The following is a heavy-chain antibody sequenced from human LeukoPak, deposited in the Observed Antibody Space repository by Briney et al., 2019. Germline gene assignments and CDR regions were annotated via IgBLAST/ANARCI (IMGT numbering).Heavy chain of an antibody. CDR1: GYTFTSYY. D-gene: IGHD2-15*01. J-gene: IGHJ5*02. Sequence: ASVKVSCTASGYTFTSYYMHWVRQAPGQGLEWMGIINPSGGSTSYAQKFQGRVTMTRDTSTSTVYMELSSLRSEDTAVYYCARASRGVGFTLGPWGQGTLVTVSS. V-gene: IGHV1-46*01. CDR2: INPSGGST. CDR3: ARASRGVGFTLGP.